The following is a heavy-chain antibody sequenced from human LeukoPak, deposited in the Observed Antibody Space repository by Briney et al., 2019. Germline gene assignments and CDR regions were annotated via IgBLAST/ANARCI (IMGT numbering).Heavy chain of an antibody. CDR2: INHSGST. J-gene: IGHJ5*02. Sequence: SETLSLTCAVYGGSFSGYYWSWIRQPPGKGLEWIGEINHSGSTNYNPSLKSRVTISVDTSKNQFSLKLSSVTAADTAVYYCARKGGRGYCSGGSCYSYRSPPNWFDPWGQGTLVTVSS. D-gene: IGHD2-15*01. CDR3: ARKGGRGYCSGGSCYSYRSPPNWFDP. V-gene: IGHV4-34*01. CDR1: GGSFSGYY.